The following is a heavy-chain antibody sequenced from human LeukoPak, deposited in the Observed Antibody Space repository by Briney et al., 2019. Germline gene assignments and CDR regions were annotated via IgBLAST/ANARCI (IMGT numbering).Heavy chain of an antibody. J-gene: IGHJ4*02. Sequence: SETLSLTCAVYGGSFSGYYWSWIRQPPGKGLEWIGEINHSGSTNYDPSLKSRVTISVDKSKNQFSLKLSSVTAADTAVYYCARDLGSSWHYYFDYWGQGTLVTVSS. CDR1: GGSFSGYY. CDR2: INHSGST. CDR3: ARDLGSSWHYYFDY. V-gene: IGHV4-34*01. D-gene: IGHD6-13*01.